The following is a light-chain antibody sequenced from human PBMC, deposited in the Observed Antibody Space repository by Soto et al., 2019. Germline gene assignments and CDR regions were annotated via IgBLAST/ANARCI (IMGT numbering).Light chain of an antibody. V-gene: IGKV3-20*01. CDR3: QQYGSSSWT. CDR1: HSVRNN. J-gene: IGKJ1*01. CDR2: DTS. Sequence: ERVMTQSPGTLSVSPGERATLSCRASHSVRNNLAWYQQKPGQAPRLLIYDTSTRATGVPARFSGSGSGTDFTLTISRLEPEDFAVYYCQQYGSSSWTFGQGTKVDIK.